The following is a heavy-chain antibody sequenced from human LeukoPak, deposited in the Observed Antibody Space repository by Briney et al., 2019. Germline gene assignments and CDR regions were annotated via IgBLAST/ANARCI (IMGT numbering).Heavy chain of an antibody. CDR1: GFTFSNYA. D-gene: IGHD3-3*01. V-gene: IGHV3-23*01. Sequence: GGSLRLSCAASGFTFSNYAMRWVRQAPGKGLEWVSSISGSGFSTSYADSVKGLFTISRDNSKNTLYLQMNSLRAEDTAVYYCARRSSNYFFDIWGQGTMVTVSS. CDR2: ISGSGFST. J-gene: IGHJ3*02. CDR3: ARRSSNYFFDI.